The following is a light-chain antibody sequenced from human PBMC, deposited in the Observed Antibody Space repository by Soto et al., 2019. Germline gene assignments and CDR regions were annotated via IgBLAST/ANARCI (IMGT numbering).Light chain of an antibody. J-gene: IGKJ1*01. CDR2: GAS. V-gene: IGKV1-17*01. CDR3: LQSNGYPRT. CDR1: QEIRND. Sequence: DIQMTQSPSSLSASVGDRVTITCRASQEIRNDLGWYQQKPGKAPKRLIFGASSLHSGVPSRFSGSGFGTNFTLSISSLQPEDFATYFCLQSNGYPRTFGQGTRVEIK.